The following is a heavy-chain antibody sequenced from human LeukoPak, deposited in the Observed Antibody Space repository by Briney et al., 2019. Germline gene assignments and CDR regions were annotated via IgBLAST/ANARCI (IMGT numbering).Heavy chain of an antibody. V-gene: IGHV3-23*01. CDR1: GFTFSSYV. D-gene: IGHD6-13*01. Sequence: GGSLRLSCAASGFTFSSYVMTWVRQAPGKGLEWVSAIGGSGGRTYYADSVKGRFTISRDNSKNTLYLQLNSLGAEDTAVYYCAKEGIAAIGNNWFDPWGQGTLSPSPQ. CDR3: AKEGIAAIGNNWFDP. J-gene: IGHJ5*02. CDR2: IGGSGGRT.